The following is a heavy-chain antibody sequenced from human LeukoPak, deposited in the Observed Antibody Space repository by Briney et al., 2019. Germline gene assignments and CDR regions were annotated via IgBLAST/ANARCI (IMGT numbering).Heavy chain of an antibody. Sequence: PSETLSLTCTVSGGSISSSSYYWGWIRQPPGQGLEWIGSFYYSGGTYYNPSLKSRVTISVGTSKNQYSLKLSSVAAADTAVYYCVRRTIAVSKDAFDYWGQGTLVTVSS. V-gene: IGHV4-39*01. CDR2: FYYSGGT. J-gene: IGHJ4*02. CDR3: VRRTIAVSKDAFDY. CDR1: GGSISSSSYY. D-gene: IGHD6-19*01.